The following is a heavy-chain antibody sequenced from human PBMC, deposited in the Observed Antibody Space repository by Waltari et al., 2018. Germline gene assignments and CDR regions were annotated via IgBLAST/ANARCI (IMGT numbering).Heavy chain of an antibody. CDR2: INAGNGNT. CDR1: GYTFTSYA. Sequence: QVQLVQSGAEVKKPGASVKVSCKASGYTFTSYAMHWVRQAPGQGLEWMGWINAGNGNTKYSQKFQGRVTITRDTSASTAYMELSSLRSEDTAVYYCARDSGIAVAGPLDYWGQGTLVTVSS. V-gene: IGHV1-3*01. J-gene: IGHJ4*02. D-gene: IGHD6-19*01. CDR3: ARDSGIAVAGPLDY.